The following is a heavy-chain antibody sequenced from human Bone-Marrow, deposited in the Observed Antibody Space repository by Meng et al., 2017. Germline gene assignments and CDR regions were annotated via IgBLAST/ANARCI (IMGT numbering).Heavy chain of an antibody. CDR1: GFTFSSYA. J-gene: IGHJ5*02. CDR3: ARDNTDSSSWYWGRGPNNWFDP. D-gene: IGHD6-13*01. Sequence: GESLKISCAASGFTFSSYAMHWVRQAPGKGLEWVAVIAYDGSNKYYADSVKGRFTISRDNSQNTLYLQMNSLRAEDTAVYYCARDNTDSSSWYWGRGPNNWFDPW. CDR2: IAYDGSNK. V-gene: IGHV3-30*01.